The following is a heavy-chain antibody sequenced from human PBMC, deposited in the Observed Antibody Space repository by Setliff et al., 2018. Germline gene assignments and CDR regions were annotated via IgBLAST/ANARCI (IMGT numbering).Heavy chain of an antibody. J-gene: IGHJ6*03. D-gene: IGHD6-13*01. CDR1: GYTFGAHY. Sequence: ASVKVSCKASGYTFGAHYIHWMRQAPGQGLEWVGWISGYNGNTDYAQNLQGRVTITADESTSTAYMELSSLRSEDTAVYYCARDLRPGIAAAGTYYYYYMDVWGKGTTVTVSS. CDR3: ARDLRPGIAAAGTYYYYYMDV. CDR2: ISGYNGNT. V-gene: IGHV1-18*04.